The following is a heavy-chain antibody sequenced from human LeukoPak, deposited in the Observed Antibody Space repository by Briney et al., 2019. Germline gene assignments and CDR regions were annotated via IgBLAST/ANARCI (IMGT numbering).Heavy chain of an antibody. J-gene: IGHJ6*03. V-gene: IGHV3-11*04. D-gene: IGHD4-11*01. CDR2: ISSSGSTI. CDR1: GFTFSDYY. Sequence: GGSLRLSCAASGFTFSDYYMSWIRQAPGKGLEWVSYISSSGSTIYYADSVKGRFTISRDNAKNSLYLQMNSLRAEDTAVYYCARVVTLYRYYYMDVWGKGTTVPVSS. CDR3: ARVVTLYRYYYMDV.